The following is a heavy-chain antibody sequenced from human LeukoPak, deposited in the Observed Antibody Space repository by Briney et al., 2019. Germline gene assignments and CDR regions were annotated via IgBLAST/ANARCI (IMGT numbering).Heavy chain of an antibody. CDR3: ARDGDIAAAGYYFDY. V-gene: IGHV3-30*04. CDR2: ISYDGRNK. Sequence: GGPLRLSCAAPGFTFSSYAMHWVRQAPGKGLEWVAVISYDGRNKYYADSVKGRFTISRDNSKNTLYLQMNSLRGEDTAVYYCARDGDIAAAGYYFDYWGQGTLVTVSS. D-gene: IGHD6-13*01. CDR1: GFTFSSYA. J-gene: IGHJ4*02.